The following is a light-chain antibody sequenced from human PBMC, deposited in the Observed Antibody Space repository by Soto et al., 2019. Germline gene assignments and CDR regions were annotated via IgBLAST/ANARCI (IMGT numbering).Light chain of an antibody. CDR3: QKYNAYST. Sequence: DIPMTQSPSTLSASVGDRVTITCRASQSIRSWLAWYQQKPGKALKLLIYQASTLGSGVPSRFSGSGSGTDFTLTISSLQPDDFATYYCQKYNAYSTFGQGTKLEIK. J-gene: IGKJ2*01. V-gene: IGKV1-5*03. CDR1: QSIRSW. CDR2: QAS.